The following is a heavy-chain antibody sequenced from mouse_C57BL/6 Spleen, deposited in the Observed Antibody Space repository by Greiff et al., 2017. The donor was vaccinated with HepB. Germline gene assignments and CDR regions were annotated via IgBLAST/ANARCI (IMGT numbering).Heavy chain of an antibody. CDR2: IRSKSNNYAT. V-gene: IGHV10-1*01. CDR3: VRQGGYAFDY. Sequence: EVQLVESGGGLVQPKGSLKLSCAASGFSFNTYAMNWVRQAPGKGLEWVARIRSKSNNYATYYADSVKDRFTISRDDSESMLYLQMNNLKTEDTAMYYCVRQGGYAFDYWGQGTTLTVSS. D-gene: IGHD2-2*01. CDR1: GFSFNTYA. J-gene: IGHJ2*01.